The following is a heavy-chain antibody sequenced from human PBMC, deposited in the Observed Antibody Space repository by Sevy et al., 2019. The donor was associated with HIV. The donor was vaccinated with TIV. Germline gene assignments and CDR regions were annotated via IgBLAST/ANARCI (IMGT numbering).Heavy chain of an antibody. V-gene: IGHV3-33*01. CDR1: GFSFSSYD. CDR3: AREKVDTSMVFFEYYGMDV. D-gene: IGHD5-18*01. CDR2: IRYDGSNK. Sequence: KSLKISCAASGFSFSSYDMHWLRQAPGMGLEWVAVIRYDGSNKHYGDSVKGRFTISRDNSKNALYQQMSSLRGEDTAVYYCAREKVDTSMVFFEYYGMDVWGQGTSVNVSS. J-gene: IGHJ6*02.